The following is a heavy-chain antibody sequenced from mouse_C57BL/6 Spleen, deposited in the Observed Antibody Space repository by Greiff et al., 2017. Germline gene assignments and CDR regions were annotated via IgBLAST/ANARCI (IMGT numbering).Heavy chain of an antibody. CDR3: ASPYYYGSQAWFAY. CDR2: ILPGRGST. Sequence: VKLVESGAELMKPGASVKLSCKATGYPFTGYWIEWVKQRPGHGLEWIGEILPGRGSTNYNEKFKGKATFTADTSSNTAYMQLSSLTTEDSAIYYCASPYYYGSQAWFAYWGQGTLVIVSA. CDR1: GYPFTGYW. V-gene: IGHV1-9*01. J-gene: IGHJ3*01. D-gene: IGHD1-1*01.